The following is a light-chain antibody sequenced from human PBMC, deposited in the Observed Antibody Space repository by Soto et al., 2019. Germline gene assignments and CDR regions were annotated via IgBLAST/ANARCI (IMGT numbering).Light chain of an antibody. Sequence: DIQMTQSPSTLSASVGYTFTVTCRASQSVSGWLAWYQQKPGEAPKLLIYAASTLQSGVPSRFSGSGSGTDFTPTISSLQPEDFATYYCQQLNSYPITFGQGTTVDIK. CDR1: QSVSGW. J-gene: IGKJ1*01. CDR2: AAS. V-gene: IGKV1-5*01. CDR3: QQLNSYPIT.